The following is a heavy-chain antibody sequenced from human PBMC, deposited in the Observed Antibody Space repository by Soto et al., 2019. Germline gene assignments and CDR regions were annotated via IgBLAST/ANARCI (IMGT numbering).Heavy chain of an antibody. CDR1: GFTFSSYW. D-gene: IGHD1-1*01. Sequence: GGCLRRECATSGFTFSSYWMHWVRQAPGKGLLWVSRINSDGSSTSYADSVKGRFTISRDNAKNTLYLQMNSLRAEDTAVYYCASLLWRSGYWGQGTLVPVS. CDR2: INSDGSST. V-gene: IGHV3-74*01. CDR3: ASLLWRSGY. J-gene: IGHJ4*02.